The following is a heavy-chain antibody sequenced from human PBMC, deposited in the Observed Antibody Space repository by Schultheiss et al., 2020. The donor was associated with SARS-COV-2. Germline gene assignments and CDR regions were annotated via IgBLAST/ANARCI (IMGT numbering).Heavy chain of an antibody. CDR1: GDTISKTNYY. Sequence: SQTLSLTCAVSGDTISKTNYYWGWIRQSPGRALEWIGSVYYSGDTYYNPSLKSRVTISVDTSKNQFSLKLSSVTAADTAVYYCARRLDTAMVTSWFDPWGQGTLVTVSS. D-gene: IGHD5-18*01. J-gene: IGHJ5*02. CDR2: VYYSGDT. V-gene: IGHV4-39*01. CDR3: ARRLDTAMVTSWFDP.